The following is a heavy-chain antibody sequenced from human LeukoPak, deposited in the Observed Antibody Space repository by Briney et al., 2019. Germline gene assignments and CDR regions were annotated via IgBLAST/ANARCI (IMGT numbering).Heavy chain of an antibody. CDR2: TISTYSST. J-gene: IGHJ4*02. V-gene: IGHV1-69*05. CDR3: ARESRD. Sequence: GASVTVSCRDSGGTLSKYPISWVRQAPGQGLEWMGSTISTYSSTIYGQKFQGRLTITTDEATNTAYMELTSLKSEDTAVYYCARESRDWGQGTLVTVSS. CDR1: GGTLSKYP.